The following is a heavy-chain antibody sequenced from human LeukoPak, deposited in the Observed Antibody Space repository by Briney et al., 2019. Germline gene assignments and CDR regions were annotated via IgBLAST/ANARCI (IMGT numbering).Heavy chain of an antibody. J-gene: IGHJ4*02. CDR1: GFTFSSYS. Sequence: PGGSLRLSCAASGFTFSSYSMNWVRQAPGKGLEWAAVISYDGSNKYYGDSVKGRFTISRDNSKNTLYLQMNSLRAEDTAVYYCARGKGSGSYYNDCEYWGQGTLVTVSS. CDR2: ISYDGSNK. D-gene: IGHD3-10*01. CDR3: ARGKGSGSYYNDCEY. V-gene: IGHV3-30*03.